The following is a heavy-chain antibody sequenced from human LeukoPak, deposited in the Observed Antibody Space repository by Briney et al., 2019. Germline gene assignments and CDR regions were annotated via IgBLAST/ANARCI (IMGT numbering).Heavy chain of an antibody. D-gene: IGHD4-17*01. J-gene: IGHJ6*02. CDR3: ARGKFGDFED. CDR2: VSYSGST. CDR1: GASINSYY. Sequence: SEALSLTCTVSGASINSYYWSWIRQPPGKGLEWIGCVSYSGSTDYNPALKSRVTISEDTSKSQVSLKLSSVTAADTAVYFCARGKFGDFEDWGQGTTVTVSS. V-gene: IGHV4-59*01.